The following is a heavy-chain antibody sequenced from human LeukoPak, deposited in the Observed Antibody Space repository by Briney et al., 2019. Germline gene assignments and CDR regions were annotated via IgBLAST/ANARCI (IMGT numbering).Heavy chain of an antibody. J-gene: IGHJ4*02. CDR2: IYYSGST. CDR3: ARLRYSSSWSPAHFDY. D-gene: IGHD6-13*01. Sequence: PSETLSLTCTVSGGSISSYYWSWIRQPPGKGLEWIGSIYYSGSTYYNPSLKSRVTISVDTSKNQFSLKLSSVTAADTAVYYCARLRYSSSWSPAHFDYWGQGTLVTVSS. CDR1: GGSISSYY. V-gene: IGHV4-59*05.